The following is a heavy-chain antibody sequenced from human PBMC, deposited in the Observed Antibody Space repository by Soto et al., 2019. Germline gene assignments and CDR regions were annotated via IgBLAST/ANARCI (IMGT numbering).Heavy chain of an antibody. Sequence: PGGSLRLSCGASGLSVSDNYMGWVRQAPGGGLEWVSVMYAGGDTHYADSVKGRFTISRDKSENTLYLQMNSLRDEDTGVYFCVSRIPSWVFDYWGLGTLVTVSS. CDR1: GLSVSDNY. D-gene: IGHD2-21*01. CDR2: MYAGGDT. CDR3: VSRIPSWVFDY. J-gene: IGHJ4*01. V-gene: IGHV3-53*01.